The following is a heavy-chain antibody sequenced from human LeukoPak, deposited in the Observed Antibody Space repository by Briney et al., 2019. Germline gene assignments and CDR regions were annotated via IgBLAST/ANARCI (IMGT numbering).Heavy chain of an antibody. D-gene: IGHD2-15*01. CDR2: MNPHSGDA. CDR1: GYRFTSYY. CDR3: ARVCSGGSCLDY. Sequence: ASVKVSCKASGYRFTSYYINWVRQATGNGPEWMGWMNPHSGDADYAQKFQGRVTMTRSTSIDTAYMVLNSLTAEDTAVYYCARVCSGGSCLDYWGQGTLVTVSS. V-gene: IGHV1-8*01. J-gene: IGHJ4*02.